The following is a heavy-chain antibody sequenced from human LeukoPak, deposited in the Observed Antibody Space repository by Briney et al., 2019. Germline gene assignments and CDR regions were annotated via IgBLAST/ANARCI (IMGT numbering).Heavy chain of an antibody. J-gene: IGHJ4*02. D-gene: IGHD2-2*01. CDR2: IGTAADT. CDR3: ARGLMEYCNHTSCPFDY. Sequence: PGGSLRLSCEASGFTFSNYDMHWVRQATGQGLEWVSAIGTAADTFYPGSVKGRFTISRENDKNSVYLHMNSLRAEDTAVYYCARGLMEYCNHTSCPFDYWGQGILVTVSS. V-gene: IGHV3-13*01. CDR1: GFTFSNYD.